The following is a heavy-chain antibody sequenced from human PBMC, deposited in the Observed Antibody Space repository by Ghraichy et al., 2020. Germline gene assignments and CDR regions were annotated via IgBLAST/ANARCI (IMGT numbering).Heavy chain of an antibody. CDR2: INQDGSEK. CDR1: GFTFSSFY. Sequence: GGSLRLSCVASGFTFSSFYMSWVRQAPGKGLEWVANINQDGSEKYYLDSVKGRFAVSRDNAKNSVYLQMNSLRVGDTAMYYCTRDDWALGWIDGFDMWGQGTMVTVA. V-gene: IGHV3-7*01. J-gene: IGHJ3*02. CDR3: TRDDWALGWIDGFDM. D-gene: IGHD3-9*01.